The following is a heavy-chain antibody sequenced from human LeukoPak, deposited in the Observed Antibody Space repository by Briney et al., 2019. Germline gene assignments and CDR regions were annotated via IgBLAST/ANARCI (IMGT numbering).Heavy chain of an antibody. CDR2: ISDSGST. Sequence: SETLSLTCAVYGGSFSGYYWSWIRQAPGKGLEWIGYISDSGSTNYNPSLRSRVTISVDTSKNQSSLKLSSVTAADTALYYCARYDYGDCWFDPWGQGTLVTVSS. J-gene: IGHJ5*02. CDR3: ARYDYGDCWFDP. V-gene: IGHV4-59*01. D-gene: IGHD4-17*01. CDR1: GGSFSGYY.